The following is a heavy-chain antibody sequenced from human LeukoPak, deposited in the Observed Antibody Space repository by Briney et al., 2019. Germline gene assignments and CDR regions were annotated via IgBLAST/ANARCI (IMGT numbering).Heavy chain of an antibody. J-gene: IGHJ6*02. D-gene: IGHD6-13*01. Sequence: SETLSLTCTVSGGSISSYYWSWIRQPPGKGLEWIGYIYYSGSTNYNPSLKSRVTISVDTSKNQFSLKLSSVTAADTAVYYCARLAAAGIYYYYGMDVWGQGTTVTVSS. CDR1: GGSISSYY. V-gene: IGHV4-59*08. CDR3: ARLAAAGIYYYYGMDV. CDR2: IYYSGST.